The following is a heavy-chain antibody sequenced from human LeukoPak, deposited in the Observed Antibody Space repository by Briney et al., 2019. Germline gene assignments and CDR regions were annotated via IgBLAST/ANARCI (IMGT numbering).Heavy chain of an antibody. CDR3: ARTPPSRYISSNRRYWFEP. CDR1: GYTFNSYG. CDR2: ISANNGNT. J-gene: IGHJ5*02. D-gene: IGHD6-13*01. Sequence: ASVEVSCNSSGYTFNSYGISWVRQAPAQGHELVGWISANNGNTNSAQKLQGRVTMTTDTSTNTAYMELRSLRSDDTAVYYCARTPPSRYISSNRRYWFEPWGQGTLVTVSS. V-gene: IGHV1-18*01.